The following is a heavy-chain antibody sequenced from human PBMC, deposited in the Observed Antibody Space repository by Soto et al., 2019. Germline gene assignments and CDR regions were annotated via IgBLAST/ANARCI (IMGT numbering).Heavy chain of an antibody. J-gene: IGHJ4*02. V-gene: IGHV4-4*02. CDR3: ARVAVAGTRVDY. D-gene: IGHD6-19*01. CDR2: IYHSGST. Sequence: TLSLTCTVSGGSISSNWWSWVRQPPGKGLEWIGEIYHSGSTNYNPSLKSRVTISVDKSKNQFSLKLSSVTAADTAVYYCARVAVAGTRVDYWGQGTLVTV. CDR1: GGSISSNW.